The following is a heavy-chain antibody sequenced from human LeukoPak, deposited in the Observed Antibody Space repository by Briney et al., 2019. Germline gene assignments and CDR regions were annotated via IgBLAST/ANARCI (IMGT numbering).Heavy chain of an antibody. CDR3: ASGLVTIFGVVTKYYFDY. CDR2: ISASSGST. J-gene: IGHJ4*02. Sequence: QTGGSLRLSCAASGFTFSNYAMSWVRQAPGKGLEWVSTISASSGSTYYADSVKGRFTISRDNSKNSLYLQMNSLRAEDTAVYYCASGLVTIFGVVTKYYFDYWGQGTLVTVSS. CDR1: GFTFSNYA. V-gene: IGHV3-23*01. D-gene: IGHD3-3*01.